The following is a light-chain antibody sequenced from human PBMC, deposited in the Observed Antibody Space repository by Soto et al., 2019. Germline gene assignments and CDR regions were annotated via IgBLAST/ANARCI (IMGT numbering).Light chain of an antibody. V-gene: IGKV1-39*01. CDR2: VAS. J-gene: IGKJ1*01. Sequence: DIQMTQSPSSLSASVGDRVTITCRASQSISSYLNWYQQKPGKAPNLLIYVASSLQSGVPSRFSGSGSVTDFTLTISSLQPEDFATYYCQQSHSTPWTFGQGTKVEIK. CDR1: QSISSY. CDR3: QQSHSTPWT.